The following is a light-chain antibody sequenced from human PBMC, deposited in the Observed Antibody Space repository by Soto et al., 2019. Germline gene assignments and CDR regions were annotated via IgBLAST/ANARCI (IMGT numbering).Light chain of an antibody. CDR2: EGS. CDR3: CSYAGRSTLV. CDR1: SSDVGSYNL. Sequence: QSALTQPASVSGSPGQSITISCTGSSSDVGSYNLVSWHQQYPGKAPKLMIYEGSKRPSGVSNRFSGSNSGNAASLTIAGLQAEDEADYCCCSYAGRSTLVFGGGTKLTVL. J-gene: IGLJ3*02. V-gene: IGLV2-23*01.